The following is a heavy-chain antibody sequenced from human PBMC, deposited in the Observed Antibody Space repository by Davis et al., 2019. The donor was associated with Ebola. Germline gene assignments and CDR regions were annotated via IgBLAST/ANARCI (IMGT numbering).Heavy chain of an antibody. CDR1: GFTFDDYG. Sequence: GESLKISCAASGFTFDDYGMSWVRQAPGKGLEWVSGINWNDGSTGYADSVKGRFTISRDNSKNTLYLQMNSLRAEDTAVYYCARDRAIAVAGTVRKYGMDVWGQGTTVTVSS. V-gene: IGHV3-20*04. D-gene: IGHD6-19*01. J-gene: IGHJ6*02. CDR2: INWNDGST. CDR3: ARDRAIAVAGTVRKYGMDV.